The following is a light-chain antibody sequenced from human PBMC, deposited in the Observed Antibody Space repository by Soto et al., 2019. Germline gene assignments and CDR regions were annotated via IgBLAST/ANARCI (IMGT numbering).Light chain of an antibody. CDR1: MSNIGAGYD. V-gene: IGLV1-40*01. Sequence: QSVLTQPPSVSGAPGQRVTISCTGSMSNIGAGYDVHWYQQLPGTAPKLLISANNNRPSGVPDRFSGSKSGTSASLAITGLQADDEADYYCAAWDDSLNGLYVFGTGTKLTVL. CDR2: ANN. CDR3: AAWDDSLNGLYV. J-gene: IGLJ1*01.